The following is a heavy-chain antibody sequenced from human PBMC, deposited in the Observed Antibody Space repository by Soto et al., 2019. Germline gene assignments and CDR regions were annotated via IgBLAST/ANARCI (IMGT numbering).Heavy chain of an antibody. CDR2: LSDSGGHT. CDR1: GFTFSSYA. Sequence: QSGGSLRLSCAGSGFTFSSYAMTWVRQAPGKGLEWVSTLSDSGGHTYYPGSVKGRFTISRENAKNSLYLQMNSLRAGDTAVYYCARGEYYYGSGSSMDVWGQGTTVTVSS. J-gene: IGHJ6*02. D-gene: IGHD3-10*01. V-gene: IGHV3-13*01. CDR3: ARGEYYYGSGSSMDV.